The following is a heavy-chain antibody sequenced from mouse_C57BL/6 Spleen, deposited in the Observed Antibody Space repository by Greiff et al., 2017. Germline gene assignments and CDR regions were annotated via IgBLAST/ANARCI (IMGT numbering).Heavy chain of an antibody. Sequence: VQLMESGAELVKPGASVKISCKASGYAFSSYWMNWVKQRPGKGLEWIGQIYPGDGDTNYNGKFKGKATLTADKSSSTAYMQLSSLTSEDSAVYFCARDYGSSYRYFDVWGTGTTVTVSS. CDR1: GYAFSSYW. CDR2: IYPGDGDT. CDR3: ARDYGSSYRYFDV. J-gene: IGHJ1*03. D-gene: IGHD1-1*01. V-gene: IGHV1-80*01.